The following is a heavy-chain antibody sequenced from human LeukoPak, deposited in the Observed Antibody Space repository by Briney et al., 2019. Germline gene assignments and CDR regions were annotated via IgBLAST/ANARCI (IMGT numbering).Heavy chain of an antibody. CDR1: GGSISSSNW. V-gene: IGHV4-4*02. CDR3: ARYYYDSSGYYYIHSYYFDY. Sequence: SETLSLTCAVSGGSISSSNWWSWVRQPPGKGLEWIGEIYHSGSTNYNPSLKSRVTISVDKSKNQFSLKLSSVTAADTAVYYCARYYYDSSGYYYIHSYYFDYWGQGTLVTVSS. D-gene: IGHD3-22*01. J-gene: IGHJ4*02. CDR2: IYHSGST.